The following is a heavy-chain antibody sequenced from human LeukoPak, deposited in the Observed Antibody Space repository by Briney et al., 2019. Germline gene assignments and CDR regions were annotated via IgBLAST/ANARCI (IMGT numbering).Heavy chain of an antibody. J-gene: IGHJ6*03. Sequence: ASVKVSCKASGYTFTSYGISWVRQAPGQGLEWMGWISAYNGNTNYAQKLQGRVTMTTDTSTSTAYMELSSLRSEDTAVYYCARAHESGYSYGYIYYYYYMDVWGKGTTVTVSS. V-gene: IGHV1-18*01. CDR3: ARAHESGYSYGYIYYYYYMDV. CDR1: GYTFTSYG. CDR2: ISAYNGNT. D-gene: IGHD5-18*01.